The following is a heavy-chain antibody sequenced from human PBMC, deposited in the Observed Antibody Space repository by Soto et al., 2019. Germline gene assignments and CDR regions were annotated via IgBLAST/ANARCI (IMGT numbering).Heavy chain of an antibody. Sequence: ASVQVSCKASGYTFTSYAMHWVRQAPGQRLEWMGWINGGNGNTKYSQKFQGRVTITRDTSASTAYMELSSLRSEDTAVYYCARVSGWYHLDYWGQGTLVTVSS. CDR1: GYTFTSYA. CDR2: INGGNGNT. V-gene: IGHV1-3*01. CDR3: ARVSGWYHLDY. D-gene: IGHD6-19*01. J-gene: IGHJ4*02.